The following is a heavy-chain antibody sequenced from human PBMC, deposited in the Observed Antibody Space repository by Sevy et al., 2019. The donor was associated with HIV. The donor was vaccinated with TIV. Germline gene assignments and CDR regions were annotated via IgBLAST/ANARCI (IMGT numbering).Heavy chain of an antibody. CDR3: TTGDFWSGYYQFDY. D-gene: IGHD3-3*01. CDR1: GFTFSNAW. J-gene: IGHJ4*02. CDR2: IKSKTDGGTT. Sequence: GGSLRLSCAASGFTFSNAWMSWVRQAPGKGLEWVGRIKSKTDGGTTDYAVPVKGRFTISRDDSKNTLYLQMNSLKTEDTAVYYCTTGDFWSGYYQFDYWGQGTLVTVSS. V-gene: IGHV3-15*01.